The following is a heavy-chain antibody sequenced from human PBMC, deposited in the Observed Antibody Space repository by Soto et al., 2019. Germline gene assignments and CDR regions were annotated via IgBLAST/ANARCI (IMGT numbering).Heavy chain of an antibody. Sequence: ASVKVSCKASGYRFSKYYIHWVRQAPGQGLEWVGIIDPSGGSTTYAQKFQGRVTMTRDTSTSTVYMELSSLRSEDTAVYYCASHCSTSCSDWIDPWGQGTLVTVS. V-gene: IGHV1-46*03. CDR1: GYRFSKYY. CDR3: ASHCSTSCSDWIDP. CDR2: IDPSGGST. D-gene: IGHD2-2*01. J-gene: IGHJ5*02.